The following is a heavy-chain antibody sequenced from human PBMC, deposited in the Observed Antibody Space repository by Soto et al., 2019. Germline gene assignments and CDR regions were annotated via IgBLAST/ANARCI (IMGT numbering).Heavy chain of an antibody. Sequence: EVPLVESGGGLVQPGGSLRLSCAASGFTVSSNYMSWVRQAPGKGLEWVSAIYTGGSTYYAESVKGRFTISRDNSKNTLYLQMNSLRAEDTAVYYCARDRIATAGTFFDYWGQGTLVTVSS. J-gene: IGHJ4*02. CDR3: ARDRIATAGTFFDY. V-gene: IGHV3-66*01. CDR2: IYTGGST. D-gene: IGHD6-13*01. CDR1: GFTVSSNY.